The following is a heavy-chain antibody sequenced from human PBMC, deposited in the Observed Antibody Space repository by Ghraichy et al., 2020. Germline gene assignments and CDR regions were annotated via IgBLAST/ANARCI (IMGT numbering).Heavy chain of an antibody. D-gene: IGHD3-10*01. CDR1: GFTFSSYA. CDR3: AKVSTMVRGVYPFDY. J-gene: IGHJ4*02. V-gene: IGHV3-23*01. CDR2: ISGSGGST. Sequence: GESLNISCAASGFTFSSYAMSWVRQAPGKGLEWVSAISGSGGSTYYADSVKGRFTISRDNSKNTLYLQMNSLRAEDTAVYYCAKVSTMVRGVYPFDYWGQGTLVTVSS.